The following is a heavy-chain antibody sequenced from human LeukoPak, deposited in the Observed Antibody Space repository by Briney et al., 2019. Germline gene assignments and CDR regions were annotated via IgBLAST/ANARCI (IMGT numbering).Heavy chain of an antibody. Sequence: SETLSLTCIVSGGSINSGDYYWSWIRERPGKVLEWIGYIYHSGSTYYNPSLKSRVSISVDTSKNQFSLKLSSVTAADTAVYYCARDNGYDKLDYWGQGTLVTVSS. CDR2: IYHSGST. V-gene: IGHV4-30-4*01. D-gene: IGHD5-12*01. CDR1: GGSINSGDYY. CDR3: ARDNGYDKLDY. J-gene: IGHJ4*02.